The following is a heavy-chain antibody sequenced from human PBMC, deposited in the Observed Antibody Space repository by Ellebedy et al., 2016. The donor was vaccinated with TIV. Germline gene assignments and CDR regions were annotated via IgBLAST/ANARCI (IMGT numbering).Heavy chain of an antibody. J-gene: IGHJ4*02. Sequence: GGSLRLXXAASGFTFGNYAMSWVRQGPGKGLEWVSVIGGGGTTYYADSVKGRFTISRDNSKNTLYLQMNSLRPDDTALYYCARDKGGVVVISALDYWGQGTLVTVSS. CDR2: IGGGGTT. V-gene: IGHV3-23*01. CDR3: ARDKGGVVVISALDY. D-gene: IGHD3-22*01. CDR1: GFTFGNYA.